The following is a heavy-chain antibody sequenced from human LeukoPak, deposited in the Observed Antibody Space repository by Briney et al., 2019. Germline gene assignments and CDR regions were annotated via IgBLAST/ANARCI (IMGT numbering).Heavy chain of an antibody. CDR1: GYIFTSYY. CDR2: INPSGGTT. D-gene: IGHD1-14*01. J-gene: IGHJ4*02. V-gene: IGHV1-46*01. Sequence: ASVKVSCKASGYIFTSYYMHWVRQAPGQGLEWMGIINPSGGTTSYAQKFQGRVTMTRDMSTSTVYMELSSLRSEDTAVYYCARDLNPIGGAYFDYWGQGTLVTVSS. CDR3: ARDLNPIGGAYFDY.